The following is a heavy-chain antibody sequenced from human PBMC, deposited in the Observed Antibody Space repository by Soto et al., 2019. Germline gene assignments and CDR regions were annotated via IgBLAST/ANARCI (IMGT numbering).Heavy chain of an antibody. V-gene: IGHV3-7*01. Sequence: EVQLVESGGGLVQPGGSLRLSCAASGFTFSSYWMSWVRQAPGKGLEWVANIKQDGSEKYYVDSVKGRFTISRDNAKNSLYLQMISLRAEDTAVYYCERQSSGGAFDIWGQGTMVTVSS. J-gene: IGHJ3*02. CDR1: GFTFSSYW. CDR2: IKQDGSEK. D-gene: IGHD6-25*01. CDR3: ERQSSGGAFDI.